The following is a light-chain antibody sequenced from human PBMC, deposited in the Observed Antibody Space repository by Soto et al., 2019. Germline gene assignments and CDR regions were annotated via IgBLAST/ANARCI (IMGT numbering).Light chain of an antibody. CDR3: QQYDSYSPGP. J-gene: IGKJ1*01. CDR1: RGIDDR. V-gene: IGKV1D-16*01. CDR2: FAS. Sequence: DIQMTQSPSSLSASVGDRVTITCRASRGIDDRLAWYQQKPEKAPISLIYFASNLQDWVPSRFSGSGSGTESTLTISNLQPEDFATYYCQQYDSYSPGPFGQGTKVDIK.